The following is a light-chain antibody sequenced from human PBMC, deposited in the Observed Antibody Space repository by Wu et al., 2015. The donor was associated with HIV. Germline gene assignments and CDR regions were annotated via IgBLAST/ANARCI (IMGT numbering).Light chain of an antibody. Sequence: DIQMTQSPSSLAASIGDRVTITCQASQDINNYLNWYQHKPGKAPKLLIYDASNLEAGVPSRFSGSGSGTDFTLTISRLEPEDFAVYYCQQYGSSPRTFGQGTKVEIK. CDR1: QDINNY. J-gene: IGKJ1*01. CDR3: QQYGSSPRT. CDR2: DAS. V-gene: IGKV1-33*01.